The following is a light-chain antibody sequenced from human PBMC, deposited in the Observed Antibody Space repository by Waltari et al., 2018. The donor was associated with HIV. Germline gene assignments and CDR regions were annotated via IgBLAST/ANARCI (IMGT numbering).Light chain of an antibody. Sequence: QSVLTQPPSASGTPGQRATISCSGSSSNLGRNYVYWYQQLPGTAPKPLIYRNNQRPSGVPDRFSGSKSGTSASLAISGLRSEDEADYYCAAWDDSLSGVVFGGGTKLTVL. CDR1: SSNLGRNY. V-gene: IGLV1-47*01. J-gene: IGLJ2*01. CDR2: RNN. CDR3: AAWDDSLSGVV.